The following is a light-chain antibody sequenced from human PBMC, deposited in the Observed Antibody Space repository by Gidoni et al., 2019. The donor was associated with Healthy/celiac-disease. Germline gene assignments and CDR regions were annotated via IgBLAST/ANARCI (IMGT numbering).Light chain of an antibody. V-gene: IGKV1-5*01. CDR1: QSISSW. Sequence: DIQMTQSPSTLSASVGDRVTITCRASQSISSWLAWYQQKPGKAPKLLIYDASSLESGVPSRFSGSGSGTEFTLTISSLQHDDFETYYCQKYNSYSTFGQGTKLEIK. CDR2: DAS. J-gene: IGKJ2*01. CDR3: QKYNSYST.